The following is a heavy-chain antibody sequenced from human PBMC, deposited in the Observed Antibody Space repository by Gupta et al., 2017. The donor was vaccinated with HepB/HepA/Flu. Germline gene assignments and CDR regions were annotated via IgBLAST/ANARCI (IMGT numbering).Heavy chain of an antibody. V-gene: IGHV3-7*01. CDR2: INQDGSKK. D-gene: IGHD6-19*01. Sequence: EVQLVESGGGLVRPGGSLSLSCAASGFSISNYWMHGARQAPGTGLEWVANINQDGSKKEDGDAVKGRFTISRDNAENLVSLKMNNVRGDDTGVYVGARAVAATDAFGGPGILVTVSP. CDR1: GFSISNYW. CDR3: ARAVAATDAF. J-gene: IGHJ4*02.